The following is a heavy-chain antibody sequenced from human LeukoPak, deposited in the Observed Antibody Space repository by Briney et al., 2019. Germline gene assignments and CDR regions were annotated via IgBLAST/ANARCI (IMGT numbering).Heavy chain of an antibody. CDR3: ARHGRGSITIFSGFDY. V-gene: IGHV4-38-2*01. Sequence: PSETLSLTCAVSGYSISSGYYWGWIRQPPGKGLEWIGSTYHSGSTYYNPSLKSRVTISVDTSKNQFSLKLSSVTAADTAVYYCARHGRGSITIFSGFDYWGQGTLVTVSS. CDR1: GYSISSGYY. J-gene: IGHJ4*02. CDR2: TYHSGST. D-gene: IGHD3-3*01.